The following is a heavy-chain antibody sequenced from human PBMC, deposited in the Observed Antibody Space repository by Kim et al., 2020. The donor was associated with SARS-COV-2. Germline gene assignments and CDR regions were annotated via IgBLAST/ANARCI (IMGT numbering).Heavy chain of an antibody. CDR2: ISGSGGST. D-gene: IGHD3-3*01. Sequence: GGSLRLSCAASGFTFSSYAMSWVRQAPGKGLEWVSAISGSGGSTYYADSVKGRFTISRDNSKNTLYLQMNSLRAEDTAVYYCAKDLGFWSGYDPIDYWGQGTLVTVSS. CDR1: GFTFSSYA. J-gene: IGHJ4*02. CDR3: AKDLGFWSGYDPIDY. V-gene: IGHV3-23*01.